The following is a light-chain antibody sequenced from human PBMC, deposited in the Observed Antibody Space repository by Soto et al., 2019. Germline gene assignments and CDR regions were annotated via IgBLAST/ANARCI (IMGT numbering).Light chain of an antibody. J-gene: IGLJ1*01. CDR1: SSYVGGYNY. Sequence: QSVLTQPASVSGAPGQSSAISCTGTSSYVGGYNYVSWYQQHPGKAPKLMVYDVSNRPSGVSNRFSGSKSGNTASLTISGLQAEDEADYYCSSYTSSSTYVFGTGTKVTVL. V-gene: IGLV2-14*01. CDR3: SSYTSSSTYV. CDR2: DVS.